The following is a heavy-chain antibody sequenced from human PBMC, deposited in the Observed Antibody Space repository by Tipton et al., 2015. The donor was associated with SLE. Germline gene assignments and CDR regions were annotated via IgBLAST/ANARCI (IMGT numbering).Heavy chain of an antibody. CDR2: VSYSGST. CDR3: ARDQTTVVTRGYYYYYMDV. J-gene: IGHJ6*03. Sequence: TLSLTCTVSGASISTYYWSWIRQPPGKGLEWIGYVSYSGSTNYNPSPKSRVTISVDTSKNQLSLKLSSVTAADTAVYYCARDQTTVVTRGYYYYYMDVWGKGTTVTVSS. D-gene: IGHD4-23*01. V-gene: IGHV4-59*01. CDR1: GASISTYY.